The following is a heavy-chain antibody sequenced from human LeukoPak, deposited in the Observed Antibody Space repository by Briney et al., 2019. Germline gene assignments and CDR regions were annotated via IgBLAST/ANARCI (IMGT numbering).Heavy chain of an antibody. CDR3: ARGNLELLRYFDWLSGSLNY. CDR1: GFTFSSYG. J-gene: IGHJ4*02. D-gene: IGHD3-9*01. V-gene: IGHV3-33*01. CDR2: IWYDGSNK. Sequence: GRSLRLSCAASGFTFSSYGMHSVRQAPGKGLEWVAVIWYDGSNKYYADSVKGRFTISRDNSKNTLYLQMNSLRAEDTAVYYCARGNLELLRYFDWLSGSLNYWGQGTLVTVSS.